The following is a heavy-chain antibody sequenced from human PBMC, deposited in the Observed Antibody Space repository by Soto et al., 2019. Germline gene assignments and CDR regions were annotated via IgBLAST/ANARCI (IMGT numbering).Heavy chain of an antibody. CDR2: INSNGGST. V-gene: IGHV3-64*01. CDR3: ARRDGYNFDY. J-gene: IGHJ4*02. Sequence: VQLVESGGGLVQPGGSLRLSCAASGFTFSSYAMHWVRQAPGKGLEYVSAINSNGGSTYYANSVKGRFTISRDNSKNTLYLQMGSLRAEDMAVYYCARRDGYNFDYWGQGTLVTVSS. CDR1: GFTFSSYA. D-gene: IGHD5-12*01.